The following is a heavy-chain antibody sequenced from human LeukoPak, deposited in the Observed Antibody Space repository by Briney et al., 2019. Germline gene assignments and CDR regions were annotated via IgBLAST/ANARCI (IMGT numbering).Heavy chain of an antibody. J-gene: IGHJ4*02. D-gene: IGHD4-17*01. CDR3: AKEGIVYGDYALYYFDH. Sequence: GGSLRLSCAASGFTFSDYAMNWVRQAPAKGLGWVSVISGSGGSTYYADSVKGRFTISRDNSKNTLYLQMNSLRAEDTAVYYCAKEGIVYGDYALYYFDHWGQGTLVTVSS. CDR1: GFTFSDYA. CDR2: ISGSGGST. V-gene: IGHV3-23*01.